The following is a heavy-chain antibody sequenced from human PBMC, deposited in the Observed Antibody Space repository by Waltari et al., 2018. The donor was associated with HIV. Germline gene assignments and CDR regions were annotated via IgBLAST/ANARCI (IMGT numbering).Heavy chain of an antibody. CDR1: GFTFSSYS. V-gene: IGHV3-48*02. CDR3: AREQLYSYGYMGYYYGMDV. Sequence: EVQLVESGGGLVQPGGSLRLSCAASGFTFSSYSMNWVRQAPGKGLEWVSYISSSSRTIYYADSVKGRFTISRDNAKNSLYLQMNSLRDEDTAVYYCAREQLYSYGYMGYYYGMDVWGQGTTVTVSS. J-gene: IGHJ6*02. D-gene: IGHD5-18*01. CDR2: ISSSSRTI.